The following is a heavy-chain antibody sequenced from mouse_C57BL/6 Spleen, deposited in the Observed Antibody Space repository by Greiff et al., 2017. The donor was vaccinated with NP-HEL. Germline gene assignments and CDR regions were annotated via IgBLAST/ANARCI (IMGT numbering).Heavy chain of an antibody. CDR1: GFTFSSYT. J-gene: IGHJ1*03. D-gene: IGHD1-1*01. Sequence: EVQLQESGGGLVKPGGSLKLSCAASGFTFSSYTMSWVRQTPEKRLEWVATISGGGGNTYYPDSVKGRFTISRDNAKNTLYLQMSSLRSEDTALYYCARAGSSPGYFDVWGTGTTVTVSS. CDR3: ARAGSSPGYFDV. CDR2: ISGGGGNT. V-gene: IGHV5-9*01.